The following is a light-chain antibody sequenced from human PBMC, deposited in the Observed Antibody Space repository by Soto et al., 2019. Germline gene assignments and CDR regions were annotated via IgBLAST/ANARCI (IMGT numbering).Light chain of an antibody. J-gene: IGKJ1*01. CDR2: LGS. CDR1: QSLLHSNGYND. CDR3: MQAVQTPPT. Sequence: DIVMTQSPLSLPVTPGEPASISCRSSQSLLHSNGYNDLDWYLQRPGQSPQLLIYLGSNRASGVPDRFSGSGAGTYFTLKISRVEAEDVGVYYCMQAVQTPPTFGQGTKVEIK. V-gene: IGKV2-28*01.